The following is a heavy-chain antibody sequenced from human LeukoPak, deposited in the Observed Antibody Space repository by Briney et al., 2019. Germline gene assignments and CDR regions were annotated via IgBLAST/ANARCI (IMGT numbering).Heavy chain of an antibody. Sequence: PSETLSLTCVVYGGSFSDYYWTWIRQPPGKGLEWIGEINHSGRTNYNPSLKSRVTVSLDTSKNQFPLKLNSVTAADTAVYYCARGGRSEYYGSGSHDYWGQGTLVTVSS. D-gene: IGHD3-10*01. CDR1: GGSFSDYY. J-gene: IGHJ4*02. CDR2: INHSGRT. V-gene: IGHV4-34*01. CDR3: ARGGRSEYYGSGSHDY.